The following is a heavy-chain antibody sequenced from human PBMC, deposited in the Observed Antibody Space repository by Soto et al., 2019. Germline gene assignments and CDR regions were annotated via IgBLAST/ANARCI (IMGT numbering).Heavy chain of an antibody. J-gene: IGHJ5*02. CDR1: GGTFSSSA. Sequence: QVQLVQSGAEVKKVGFSVKVSCKASGGTFSSSAMSWLRQAPGQGLEWMGGITPTFGAGNYAQKFQGRLTIPADQFTDTAYLAFVTLTSVYSPLFFCAIARRTSSPWFHPWGHGTLVTVSS. V-gene: IGHV1-69*12. CDR3: AIARRTSSPWFHP. CDR2: ITPTFGAG. D-gene: IGHD2-8*01.